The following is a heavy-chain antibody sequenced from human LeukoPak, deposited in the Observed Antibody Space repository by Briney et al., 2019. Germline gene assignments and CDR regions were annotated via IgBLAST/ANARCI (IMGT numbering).Heavy chain of an antibody. CDR3: ARVASIAARHPYY. CDR2: INPNSGGT. J-gene: IGHJ4*02. Sequence: ASVKVSCKASGYTFTGYYMHWVRQAPGQGLEWMGWINPNSGGTNYAQKFQGRVTMTRDTSISTAYMELSRLRSDDTAVYYCARVASIAARHPYYWGQGTLVTVSS. CDR1: GYTFTGYY. V-gene: IGHV1-2*02. D-gene: IGHD6-6*01.